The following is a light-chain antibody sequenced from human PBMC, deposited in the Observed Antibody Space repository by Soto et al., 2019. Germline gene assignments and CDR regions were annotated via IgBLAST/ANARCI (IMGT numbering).Light chain of an antibody. CDR2: GAS. CDR1: QSVSSK. CDR3: QQDNNWPPIT. Sequence: EIVMTQSPATLSVSPGERATLSCRASQSVSSKLAWHQQKPGQAPRLLMYGASTRATDIPARFSGSGSGTEFTLTISSLQSEDFAVYYCQQDNNWPPITFGQGTRLEIK. J-gene: IGKJ5*01. V-gene: IGKV3-15*01.